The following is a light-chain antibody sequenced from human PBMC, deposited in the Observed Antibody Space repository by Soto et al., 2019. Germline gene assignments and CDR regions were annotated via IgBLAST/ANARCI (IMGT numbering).Light chain of an antibody. CDR1: QTVSNNY. CDR2: GAS. V-gene: IGKV3-20*01. Sequence: DIVLTQSPGTLSLSPGERATLSCRASQTVSNNYLAWYQQRPGQAPRLLIYGASSRATGIPDRFIGSGSGTDFTLTISSLQPEDAATYYCQKCKVAPFTFGGGTKVEIK. J-gene: IGKJ4*01. CDR3: QKCKVAPFT.